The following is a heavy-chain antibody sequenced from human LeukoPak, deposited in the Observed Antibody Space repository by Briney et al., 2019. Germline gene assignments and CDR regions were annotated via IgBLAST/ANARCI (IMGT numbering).Heavy chain of an antibody. J-gene: IGHJ4*02. Sequence: SETLSLTCTVSGGSISSYYWSWTRQPAGKGLEWIGRIYTSGSTNYNPSLKSRVTISVDTSKNQFSLKLSSVTAADTAVYYCARTYYYDSSGLNPLDYWGQGTLVTVSS. CDR3: ARTYYYDSSGLNPLDY. CDR1: GGSISSYY. CDR2: IYTSGST. D-gene: IGHD3-22*01. V-gene: IGHV4-4*07.